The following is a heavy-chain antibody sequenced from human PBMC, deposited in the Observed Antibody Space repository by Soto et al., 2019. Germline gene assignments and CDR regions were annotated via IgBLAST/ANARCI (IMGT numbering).Heavy chain of an antibody. CDR2: IIPIFGTA. CDR1: GGTFSSYA. Sequence: QVQLVQSGAEVKKPGSSVKVSCKASGGTFSSYAISWVRQAPGQGLEWMGGIIPIFGTANYAQKFQGRVTITADKSTSTAYMELSSLRSEDTAVYYCARNSLSSSWLPYYYYGMDVWGQGTTVTVSS. CDR3: ARNSLSSSWLPYYYYGMDV. D-gene: IGHD6-13*01. V-gene: IGHV1-69*06. J-gene: IGHJ6*02.